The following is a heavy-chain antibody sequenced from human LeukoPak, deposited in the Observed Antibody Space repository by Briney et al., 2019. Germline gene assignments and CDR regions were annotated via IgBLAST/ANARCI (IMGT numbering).Heavy chain of an antibody. D-gene: IGHD2-2*01. CDR1: GYTFIGYY. Sequence: VASVKVSCKASGYTFIGYYMHWVRQAPGQGLEWMGWINPNSGGTNYAQKFQGRVTMTRDTSISTAYMELSRLRSDDTAVYYCARVGRLGYCSSTSCPMGYWGQGTLVTVSS. V-gene: IGHV1-2*02. CDR3: ARVGRLGYCSSTSCPMGY. CDR2: INPNSGGT. J-gene: IGHJ4*02.